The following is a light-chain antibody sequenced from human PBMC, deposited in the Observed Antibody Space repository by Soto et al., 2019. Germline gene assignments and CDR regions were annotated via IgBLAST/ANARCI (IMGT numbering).Light chain of an antibody. V-gene: IGKV1-5*01. CDR2: GAS. CDR3: QHHNSYSQT. J-gene: IGKJ1*01. CDR1: QSSRYY. Sequence: DIQLTQSPPTLYASVGDRVTITCRASQSSRYYLAWYQQMPGKAPKLLIYGASSLQSGVPSRFSGSGSGTEFTLTISSLQHDDFATYFCQHHNSYSQTFGQGTKVEIK.